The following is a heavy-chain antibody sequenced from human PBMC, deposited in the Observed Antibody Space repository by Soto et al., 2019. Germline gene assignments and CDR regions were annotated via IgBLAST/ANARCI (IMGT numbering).Heavy chain of an antibody. CDR2: MAYDGNRE. CDR3: ARVGGSFYGAWDS. D-gene: IGHD1-26*01. CDR1: GFTFRMYV. J-gene: IGHJ4*02. V-gene: IGHV3-30-3*01. Sequence: QVQLVESGGGVVQPGRSLRLSCAASGFTFRMYVMHWVRQAPGKGLEWVAVMAYDGNREYYGYSVKGRFFVSRDNSKNTLYLQMNSLRPEDTAVYYCARVGGSFYGAWDSWGQGALVTVSS.